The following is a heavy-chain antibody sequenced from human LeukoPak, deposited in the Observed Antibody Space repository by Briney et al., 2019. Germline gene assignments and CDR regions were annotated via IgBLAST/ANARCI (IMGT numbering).Heavy chain of an antibody. CDR2: IYHSGST. CDR1: GYSISSGYY. V-gene: IGHV4-38-2*02. CDR3: ARDHGTSCYDY. Sequence: SETLSLTCTVSGYSISSGYYWGWIRQPPGKGLEWIGSIYHSGSTYYNPSLKSRVTISVDTSKNQFSLKLSSVTAADTAVYYCARDHGTSCYDYWGQGTLVTVSS. J-gene: IGHJ4*02. D-gene: IGHD2-2*01.